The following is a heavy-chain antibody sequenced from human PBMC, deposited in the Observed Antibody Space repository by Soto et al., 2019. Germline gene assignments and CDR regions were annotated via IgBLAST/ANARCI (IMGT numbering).Heavy chain of an antibody. D-gene: IGHD3-16*01. CDR1: GGSVSSGSYY. CDR3: TRDHGWGVEIPKGDNWFDP. J-gene: IGHJ5*02. V-gene: IGHV4-61*01. CDR2: IYYSGSS. Sequence: QVQLQESGPGLVKPSETLSLTCTVSGGSVSSGSYYWSWIRQPPGKGLEWIGYIYYSGSSNYNPSRKSRVSASVDRSTNPFSMNLASVPAADTAVDYCTRDHGWGVEIPKGDNWFDPWGQGTLVTGSS.